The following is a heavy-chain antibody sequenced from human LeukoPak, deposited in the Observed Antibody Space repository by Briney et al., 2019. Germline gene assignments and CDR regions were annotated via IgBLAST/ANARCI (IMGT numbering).Heavy chain of an antibody. Sequence: GGSLRLSCAASGFTFSTYAMAWVRQAPGKGLEWVSSVNDVGGDTYYADSVKGQCTISRDNSKNTLFLQMNSLRAADTATYYCEKRLKESCANGGCYFDSWGQGTLVTVSS. V-gene: IGHV3-23*01. D-gene: IGHD2-8*01. CDR2: VNDVGGDT. CDR3: EKRLKESCANGGCYFDS. J-gene: IGHJ4*02. CDR1: GFTFSTYA.